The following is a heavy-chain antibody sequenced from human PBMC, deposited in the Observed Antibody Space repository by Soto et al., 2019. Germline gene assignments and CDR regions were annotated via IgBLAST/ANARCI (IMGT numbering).Heavy chain of an antibody. CDR3: SYGSSFDY. CDR2: ISHSGRT. J-gene: IGHJ4*02. CDR1: GASLRSGSYY. Sequence: SETLSLTCTVSGASLRSGSYYWSWIRQPPGKGLEWIGYISHSGRTNYDSSLKSRLTMSVDTSQNQFSLQLNSVTAADTAVYYCSYGSSFDYWGQGTLVTVYS. D-gene: IGHD3-10*01. V-gene: IGHV4-61*01.